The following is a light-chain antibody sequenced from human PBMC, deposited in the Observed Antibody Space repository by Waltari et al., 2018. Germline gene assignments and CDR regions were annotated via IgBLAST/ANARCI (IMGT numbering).Light chain of an antibody. Sequence: EIVLTQSPGTLSSSLGERATVSCRTSQSVSRAFAWYQQKPGQAPRLLIYGASTRATGIPDRFSGSGSGTDFSLTISRLEPDDFAVYYCQHYLRLPVTFGQGTTVEI. CDR1: QSVSRAF. V-gene: IGKV3-20*01. CDR2: GAS. CDR3: QHYLRLPVT. J-gene: IGKJ1*01.